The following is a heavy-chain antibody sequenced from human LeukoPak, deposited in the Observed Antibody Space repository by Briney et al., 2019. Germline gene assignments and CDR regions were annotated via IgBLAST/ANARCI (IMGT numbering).Heavy chain of an antibody. CDR2: IYYSGST. J-gene: IGHJ4*02. CDR3: ATSAWEVQGDY. CDR1: GGSISSSSYH. V-gene: IGHV4-39*07. Sequence: SETLSLTCTVSGGSISSSSYHWGWIRQPPGKGLEWIGSIYYSGSTYYNPSLKSRVTISVDTSKNQFSLKLSSVTAADTAVYYCATSAWEVQGDYWGQGTLVTVSS. D-gene: IGHD1-1*01.